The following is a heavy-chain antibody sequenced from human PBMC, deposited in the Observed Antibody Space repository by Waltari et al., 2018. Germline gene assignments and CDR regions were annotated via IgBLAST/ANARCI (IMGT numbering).Heavy chain of an antibody. Sequence: QVQLVQSGAEVKKPGASVKVSCKASGYTFTSYAMHWVRQAPGQRLEWMGWYNSGNSNTKYSQEFQSRVTITSDTSASTSYMELSSLRSEDMAVYYCSRDNGDCIDYWGQGTLVTVSS. D-gene: IGHD2-21*01. CDR3: SRDNGDCIDY. J-gene: IGHJ4*02. CDR2: YNSGNSNT. CDR1: GYTFTSYA. V-gene: IGHV1-3*03.